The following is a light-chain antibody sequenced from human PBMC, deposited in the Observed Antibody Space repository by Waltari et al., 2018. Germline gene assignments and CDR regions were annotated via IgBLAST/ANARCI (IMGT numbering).Light chain of an antibody. CDR1: QGISSW. Sequence: DIQMTQSPSSVSASVGDRFTITCRARQGISSWLAWYQQKPGRAPKLLIYAASSLHGAVPSRFSGSGSGTDFTLTISSLQPEDFATYFCQQANSFPPLTFGGGTKVEIK. V-gene: IGKV1-12*01. CDR3: QQANSFPPLT. CDR2: AAS. J-gene: IGKJ4*01.